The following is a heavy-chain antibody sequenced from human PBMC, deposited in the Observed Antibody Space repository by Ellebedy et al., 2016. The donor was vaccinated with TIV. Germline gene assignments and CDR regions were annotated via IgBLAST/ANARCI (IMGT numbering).Heavy chain of an antibody. CDR3: ARDRRIAVAGTTPTSYGMDI. Sequence: ASVKVSXKASGYTFTSYGISWVRQAPGQGLEWMGWISAYNGNTNYAQKLQGRVTMTTDTSTSTAYMELSSLRSEDTAVYYCARDRRIAVAGTTPTSYGMDIWGQGTTVTVSS. J-gene: IGHJ6*02. V-gene: IGHV1-18*01. D-gene: IGHD6-19*01. CDR2: ISAYNGNT. CDR1: GYTFTSYG.